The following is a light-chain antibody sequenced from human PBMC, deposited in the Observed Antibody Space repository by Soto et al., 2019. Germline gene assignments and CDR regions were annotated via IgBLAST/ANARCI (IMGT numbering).Light chain of an antibody. CDR3: CSYTTSNTCQIL. CDR1: SSDVGGYNY. V-gene: IGLV2-14*03. J-gene: IGLJ1*01. Sequence: QSVLTQPASVSGSPGQSITISCTGTSSDVGGYNYVSWYQHHPGKAPKLMIYDVSNRPSGVSNRFSGSKSGNTASLTISGLQTEDEADYYCCSYTTSNTCQILFGTGTKVTVL. CDR2: DVS.